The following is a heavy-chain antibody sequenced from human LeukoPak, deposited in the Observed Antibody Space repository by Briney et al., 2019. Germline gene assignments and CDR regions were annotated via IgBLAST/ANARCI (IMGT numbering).Heavy chain of an antibody. V-gene: IGHV4-59*08. CDR3: VRFSSSTWAFDL. Sequence: SETLSLTCTVSGGSISGYYWNWIRQSPGRGLQWVAYIYYSGATNYNPSLQSRVTLSLDSSNNRFSLKLNSVTAADTAVYYCVRFSSSTWAFDLWGQGTLVTVSS. CDR2: IYYSGAT. D-gene: IGHD6-13*01. CDR1: GGSISGYY. J-gene: IGHJ4*02.